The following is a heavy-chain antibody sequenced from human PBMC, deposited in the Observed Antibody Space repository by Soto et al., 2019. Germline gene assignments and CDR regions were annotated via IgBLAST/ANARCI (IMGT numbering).Heavy chain of an antibody. Sequence: GGSLRLSCAASGFTFSSYAMSWVRQAPGKGLEWVSAISGSGGSTYYADSVKGRFTISRDNSKNTLYLQMNSLRAEDTAVYYCAKAIPYSSSWFGSMDVWGQGTTVTVSS. J-gene: IGHJ6*02. V-gene: IGHV3-23*01. CDR2: ISGSGGST. CDR3: AKAIPYSSSWFGSMDV. D-gene: IGHD6-13*01. CDR1: GFTFSSYA.